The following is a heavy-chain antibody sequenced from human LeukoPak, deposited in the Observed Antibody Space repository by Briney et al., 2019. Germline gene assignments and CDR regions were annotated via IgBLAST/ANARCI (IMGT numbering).Heavy chain of an antibody. D-gene: IGHD6-19*01. Sequence: GGSPRLSCTVSGFTVSSNSMSWVRQAPGKGLEWVSFIYSDNTHYSDSVKGRFTISRDNSKNTLYLQMNSLRAEDTAVYYCAKDFTEYSSGYAPAEYFQHWGQGTLVTVSS. J-gene: IGHJ1*01. V-gene: IGHV3-53*01. CDR2: IYSDNT. CDR3: AKDFTEYSSGYAPAEYFQH. CDR1: GFTVSSNS.